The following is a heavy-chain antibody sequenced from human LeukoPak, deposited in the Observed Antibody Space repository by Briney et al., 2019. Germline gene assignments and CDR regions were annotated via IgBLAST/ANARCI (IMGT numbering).Heavy chain of an antibody. J-gene: IGHJ5*02. Sequence: GGSLRLSCAASGFTVSSDYMSWVRQAPGKGLEWVSVIYSGGSTYYADSVKGRFTISRDESKNTVYLQMNSLRFEDTAMYYCARDWFDPWGQGTLVTVSS. V-gene: IGHV3-53*05. CDR1: GFTVSSDY. CDR2: IYSGGST. CDR3: ARDWFDP.